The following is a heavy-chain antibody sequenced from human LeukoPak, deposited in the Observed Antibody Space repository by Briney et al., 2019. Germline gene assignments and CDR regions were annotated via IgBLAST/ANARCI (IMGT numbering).Heavy chain of an antibody. CDR3: ARAEDYYDSSGLDY. Sequence: ASVKVSCKASGGTFSSYAISWVRQAPGQGLEWMGRIIPILGIANYAQKFQGRVTITADKSTSTAYMELSSLRSEDTAVYYCARAEDYYDSSGLDYWGQGTLVTVSS. D-gene: IGHD3-22*01. CDR1: GGTFSSYA. V-gene: IGHV1-69*04. CDR2: IIPILGIA. J-gene: IGHJ4*02.